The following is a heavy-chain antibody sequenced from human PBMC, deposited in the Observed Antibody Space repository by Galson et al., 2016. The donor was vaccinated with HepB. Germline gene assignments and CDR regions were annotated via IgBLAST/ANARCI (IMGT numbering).Heavy chain of an antibody. J-gene: IGHJ4*02. D-gene: IGHD1-26*01. CDR2: ISPYNTNT. Sequence: SVKVSCKASGYTFTFYGLSWLRQAPGQGLEWMGWISPYNTNTNYAQKFQDRVTLTTDTVTRTAYMELRSLRGDDTAVYYCARGQESDTFLLYYFDYWGQGTLVTVSS. V-gene: IGHV1-18*01. CDR3: ARGQESDTFLLYYFDY. CDR1: GYTFTFYG.